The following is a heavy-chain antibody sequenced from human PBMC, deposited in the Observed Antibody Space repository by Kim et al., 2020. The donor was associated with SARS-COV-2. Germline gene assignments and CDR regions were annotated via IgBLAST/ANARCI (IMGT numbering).Heavy chain of an antibody. V-gene: IGHV1-18*04. J-gene: IGHJ1*01. CDR2: ISAYNGNT. CDR1: GYTFTSYG. CDR3: ARDPLGYCSSTSCYNYYFQH. D-gene: IGHD2-2*02. Sequence: ASVKVPCKASGYTFTSYGISWVRQAPGQGLEWMGWISAYNGNTNYAQKLQGRVTMTTDTSTSTAYMELRSLRSDDTAVYYCARDPLGYCSSTSCYNYYFQHWGQGTLVTVSS.